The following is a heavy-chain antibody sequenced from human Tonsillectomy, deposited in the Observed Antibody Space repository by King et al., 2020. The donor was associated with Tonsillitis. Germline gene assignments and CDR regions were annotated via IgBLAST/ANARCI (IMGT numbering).Heavy chain of an antibody. CDR1: GFTFSNHA. J-gene: IGHJ4*02. D-gene: IGHD1-14*01. CDR3: ARDRTGTTLFFDY. CDR2: ISYDGSDK. V-gene: IGHV3-30-3*01. Sequence: VQLVESGGGVVQPGRSLRLSCAVSGFTFSNHAVHWVRQAPGKGLEWVAVISYDGSDKNYADSEKGRFTISRDNSKNTLYLQVSSLRPEDTAVYYCARDRTGTTLFFDYWGQGTLVTVSS.